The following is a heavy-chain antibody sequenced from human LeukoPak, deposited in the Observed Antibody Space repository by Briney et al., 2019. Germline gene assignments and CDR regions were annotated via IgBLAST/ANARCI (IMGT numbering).Heavy chain of an antibody. J-gene: IGHJ3*02. V-gene: IGHV3-23*01. Sequence: GGSLRLSGAASGFIFSSYVMSWVRQAPGKGLEWVSTISVTGDNTYYADSVKGRFSISRDNSRKMLFLQLNSLRAEDTAVFYCAKGGFWNTYYTGDAFDIWGQGTMVTVSS. CDR3: AKGGFWNTYYTGDAFDI. CDR1: GFIFSSYV. D-gene: IGHD3-3*01. CDR2: ISVTGDNT.